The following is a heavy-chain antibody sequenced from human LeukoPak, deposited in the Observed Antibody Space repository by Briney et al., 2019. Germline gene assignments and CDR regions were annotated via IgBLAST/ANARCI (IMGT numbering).Heavy chain of an antibody. J-gene: IGHJ6*02. V-gene: IGHV4-34*01. CDR1: GGSFSGYY. D-gene: IGHD2-2*01. CDR3: ARERVVGDCSSTSCSKYYYYGMEV. CDR2: INHSGST. Sequence: SETLSLTCAVYGGSFSGYYWSWIRQPPGKGLEWIGEINHSGSTNYNPSLKSRVTISVDTSKNQFSLKLSSVTAADTAVYYCARERVVGDCSSTSCSKYYYYGMEVWGQGTTVTVSS.